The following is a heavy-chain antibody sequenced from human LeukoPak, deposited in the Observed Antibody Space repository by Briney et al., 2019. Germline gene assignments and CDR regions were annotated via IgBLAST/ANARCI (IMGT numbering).Heavy chain of an antibody. CDR2: IIPIFGIA. CDR1: GGTFSSFA. Sequence: SVKVSCKASGGTFSSFAISWVRQAPGQGLEWMGRIIPIFGIADYAQKFQGRVTITADKSTSTAYMELSSLRSEDTAVYYCARGPGAAADNPWGQGTLVTVSS. D-gene: IGHD6-13*01. CDR3: ARGPGAAADNP. J-gene: IGHJ5*02. V-gene: IGHV1-69*04.